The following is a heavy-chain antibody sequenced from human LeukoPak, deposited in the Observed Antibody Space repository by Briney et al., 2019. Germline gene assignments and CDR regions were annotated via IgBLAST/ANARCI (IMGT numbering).Heavy chain of an antibody. J-gene: IGHJ4*02. D-gene: IGHD3-22*01. CDR3: ARERYYYDSSGLKFFAY. Sequence: GGSLRLSCAASGFTFSSYAMSWVRQAPGKGLEWVSYISNSGSTIYHADFVKGRFTISRDNAKKSLYLQMNSLRSDDAAVYYCARERYYYDSSGLKFFAYWGQGTLVTVSS. CDR1: GFTFSSYA. V-gene: IGHV3-48*04. CDR2: ISNSGSTI.